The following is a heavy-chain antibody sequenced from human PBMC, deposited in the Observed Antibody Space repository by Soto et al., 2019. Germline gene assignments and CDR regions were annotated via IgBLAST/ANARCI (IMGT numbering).Heavy chain of an antibody. CDR2: VSAYTGET. CDR3: ARDRPSSGLLGTNY. J-gene: IGHJ4*02. V-gene: IGHV1-18*01. CDR1: GYTFTNHG. Sequence: QVQLVQSGAEVKKPGASVKVFCKASGYTFTNHGISWVRQAPGHGLEWMGWVSAYTGETKYAQSLQGRVTMTTDTSTNTAYMELRSLRSDDTAVFYCARDRPSSGLLGTNYWGQGTLVTVSS. D-gene: IGHD3-22*01.